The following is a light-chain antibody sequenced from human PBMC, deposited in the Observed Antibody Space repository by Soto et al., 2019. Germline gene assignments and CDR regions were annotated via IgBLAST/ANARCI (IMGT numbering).Light chain of an antibody. Sequence: QSVLTQPASVSGSPGQSITISCTGTSSDVGGYNYVSWYQQHPGKAPKLMIYDVSNWPSGVSNRFSGSKSGNTASLTISGLLAEDEADYSCSSYANSSPFVFGTGTKVTVL. CDR3: SSYANSSPFV. CDR2: DVS. J-gene: IGLJ1*01. V-gene: IGLV2-14*01. CDR1: SSDVGGYNY.